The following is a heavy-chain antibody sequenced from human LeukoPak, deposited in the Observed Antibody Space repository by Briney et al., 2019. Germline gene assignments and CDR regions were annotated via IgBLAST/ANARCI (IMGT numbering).Heavy chain of an antibody. Sequence: PSETLSLTCAVYGGSFSGYYWSWIRQPPGKGLEWIGEINHSGSTNYNPSLKSRVTISVDTSKNQFSLKLSSVTAADTAVYYCATSRNWYFDLWGRGTLVTASS. CDR1: GGSFSGYY. CDR3: ATSRNWYFDL. V-gene: IGHV4-34*01. CDR2: INHSGST. J-gene: IGHJ2*01.